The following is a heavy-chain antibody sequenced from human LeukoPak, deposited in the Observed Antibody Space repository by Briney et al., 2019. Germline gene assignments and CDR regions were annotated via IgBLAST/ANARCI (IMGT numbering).Heavy chain of an antibody. J-gene: IGHJ4*02. CDR1: GYSFTSYW. Sequence: GESLQISYKGSGYSFTSYWIGWGRRMPGKGLGWMGIIYPGDSDTRYSPSFQGQVTISADKSIGTAYLQWSSLKASDTAMYYCARQGPRGDFDYWGQGTLVTVSS. CDR3: ARQGPRGDFDY. D-gene: IGHD3-16*01. V-gene: IGHV5-51*01. CDR2: IYPGDSDT.